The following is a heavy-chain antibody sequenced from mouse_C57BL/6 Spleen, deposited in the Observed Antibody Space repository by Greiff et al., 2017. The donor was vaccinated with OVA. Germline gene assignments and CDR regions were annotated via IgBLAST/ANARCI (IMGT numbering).Heavy chain of an antibody. CDR2: ISSGSSTI. Sequence: DVMLVESGGGLVKPGGSLKLSCAASGFTFSDYGMHWVRQAPEKGLEWVAYISSGSSTIYYADTVKGRFTISRDNAKNTLFLQMTSLRSEDTAMYYCAYYGSSDYYAMDYWGQGTSVTVSS. V-gene: IGHV5-17*01. CDR1: GFTFSDYG. J-gene: IGHJ4*01. CDR3: AYYGSSDYYAMDY. D-gene: IGHD1-1*01.